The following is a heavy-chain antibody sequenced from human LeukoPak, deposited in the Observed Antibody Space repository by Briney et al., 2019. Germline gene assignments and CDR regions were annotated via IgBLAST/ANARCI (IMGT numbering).Heavy chain of an antibody. V-gene: IGHV3-23*01. J-gene: IGHJ3*01. D-gene: IGHD4-23*01. CDR1: RFAFHNYA. Sequence: GGSLRLSCAASRFAFHNYAMTWIRQAPERGLEWVSSISVDGGDIKYTDSAKGRFTISRDNSKGTRYLQMDSLRVEDTAVYYCGKDPNGNFIGAFDFWGQGTMVTVSS. CDR3: GKDPNGNFIGAFDF. CDR2: ISVDGGDI.